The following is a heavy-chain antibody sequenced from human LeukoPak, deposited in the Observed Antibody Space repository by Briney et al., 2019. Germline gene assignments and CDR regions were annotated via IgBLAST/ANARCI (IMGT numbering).Heavy chain of an antibody. Sequence: SETLSLTCTVSGGSISSSSYYWGWIRQPPGKGLEWIGSIYYSGSTYYNPSLKSRVTISVDTSKNQFSLKLSSVTAADTAVYYCASLRFFGVVTKGSDAFDIWGQGTMVTVSS. CDR1: GGSISSSSYY. D-gene: IGHD3-3*01. V-gene: IGHV4-39*01. CDR2: IYYSGST. J-gene: IGHJ3*02. CDR3: ASLRFFGVVTKGSDAFDI.